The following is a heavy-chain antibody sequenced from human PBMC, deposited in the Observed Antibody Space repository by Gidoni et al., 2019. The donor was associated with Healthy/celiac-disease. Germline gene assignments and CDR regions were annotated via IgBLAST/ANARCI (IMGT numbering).Heavy chain of an antibody. J-gene: IGHJ6*02. CDR1: GFSPSNARMG. V-gene: IGHV2-26*01. Sequence: VTLKESGPVLVKPPETLPLTCTVAGFSPSNARMGVSWIRQPPGKALGWLAHIFSNDEKSYTTSLKSRLTTSKDTSKSQVVLTMTNIDPVDTATYYCPRIEERIYYYYGMDVWGQGTTVTGSS. CDR2: IFSNDEK. D-gene: IGHD1-26*01. CDR3: PRIEERIYYYYGMDV.